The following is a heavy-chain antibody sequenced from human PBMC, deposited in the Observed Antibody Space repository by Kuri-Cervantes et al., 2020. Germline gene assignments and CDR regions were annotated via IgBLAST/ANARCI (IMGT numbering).Heavy chain of an antibody. CDR2: ISAYNGNT. J-gene: IGHJ2*01. V-gene: IGHV1-18*01. CDR3: ARRSAYGGNSRWYFDL. Sequence: ASVKVSCKASGYTFTSYGISWVRQAPGQGLEWMGWISAYNGNTNYAQKLQGRVTMTTDTSTSTAYMELRSLRSDNTAVYYCARRSAYGGNSRWYFDLWGRGTLVTVSS. CDR1: GYTFTSYG. D-gene: IGHD4-23*01.